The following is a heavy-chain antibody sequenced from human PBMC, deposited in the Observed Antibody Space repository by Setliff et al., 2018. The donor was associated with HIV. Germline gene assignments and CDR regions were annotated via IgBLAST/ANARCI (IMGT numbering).Heavy chain of an antibody. CDR3: AKDTVSGGYFWGNGDDAFDI. CDR2: ISGSGGST. V-gene: IGHV3-23*01. CDR1: GFTFSSYA. Sequence: LRLSCAASGFTFSSYAMSWVRQAPGKGLEWVSTISGSGGSTYYADSVKGRFTISRDNSKNTLYLQMNSLRAEDTAVYYCAKDTVSGGYFWGNGDDAFDIWGQGTMVTVSS. D-gene: IGHD1-26*01. J-gene: IGHJ3*02.